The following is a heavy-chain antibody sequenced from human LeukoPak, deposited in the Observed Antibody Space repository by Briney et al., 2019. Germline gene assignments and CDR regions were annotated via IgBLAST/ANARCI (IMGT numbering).Heavy chain of an antibody. D-gene: IGHD3-16*01. CDR3: AHVGGGY. J-gene: IGHJ4*02. Sequence: SETLSLTCTVSGGSISSYYWSWIRQPPGKGLEWIGEINHSGSTNYNPSLKSRVTISVDTSKNQFSLKLSSVTAADTAVYYCAHVGGGYWGQGTLVTVSS. CDR2: INHSGST. CDR1: GGSISSYY. V-gene: IGHV4-34*01.